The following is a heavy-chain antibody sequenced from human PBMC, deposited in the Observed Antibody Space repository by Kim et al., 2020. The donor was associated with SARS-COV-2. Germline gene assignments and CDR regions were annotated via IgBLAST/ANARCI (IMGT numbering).Heavy chain of an antibody. CDR2: INTNTGNP. CDR3: ATGLLWFGELLSDAFDI. V-gene: IGHV7-4-1*02. Sequence: ASVKVSCKASGYTFTSYAMNWVRQAPGQGLEWMGWINTNTGNPTYAQGFTGRFVFSLDTSVSTAYLQISSLKAEDTAVYYCATGLLWFGELLSDAFDIWSQGTMVTVSS. D-gene: IGHD3-10*01. CDR1: GYTFTSYA. J-gene: IGHJ3*02.